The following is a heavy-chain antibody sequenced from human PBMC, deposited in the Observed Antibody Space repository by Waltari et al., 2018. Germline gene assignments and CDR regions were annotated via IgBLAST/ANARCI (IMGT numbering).Heavy chain of an antibody. J-gene: IGHJ5*02. Sequence: EVQLVQSGAEVKKPGESLKISCKGSGYSFTSYWIGWVRQLPGKGLEWMGIIYPGDSDTRYSPSFQGQVTISADKSISTAYLQWSSLKASDTAMYYCARRLTHLDYGGNYNWFDPWGQGTLVTVSS. CDR2: IYPGDSDT. CDR1: GYSFTSYW. V-gene: IGHV5-51*01. D-gene: IGHD4-17*01. CDR3: ARRLTHLDYGGNYNWFDP.